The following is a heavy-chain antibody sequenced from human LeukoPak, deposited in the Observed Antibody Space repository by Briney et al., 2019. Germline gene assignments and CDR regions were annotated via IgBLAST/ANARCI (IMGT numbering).Heavy chain of an antibody. J-gene: IGHJ4*02. D-gene: IGHD4/OR15-4a*01. CDR3: ARRAGAYSHPYDY. Sequence: PGGSLRLSCAASGFTFGTCAMSWVRQAPGKGLEWVSVISGGGSNTDYADSVKGRFTISRDNSKNTLYLQMNSLRAEDTAVYYCARRAGAYSHPYDYWGQGTLVTVS. CDR2: ISGGGSNT. V-gene: IGHV3-23*01. CDR1: GFTFGTCA.